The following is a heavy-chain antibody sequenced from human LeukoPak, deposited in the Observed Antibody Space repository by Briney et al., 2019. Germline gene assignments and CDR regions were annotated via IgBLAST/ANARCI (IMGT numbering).Heavy chain of an antibody. D-gene: IGHD3-22*01. Sequence: SGPTLFNPTQTLTLTCTFSGFSRSTSGVGVGWIRQPPGKALEWLALIYWDDDKRYSPSLKGRLTITKDTSKNQVVLTMTNMNPVDTATYYCAHSPSHYYDSGCFDYWGQGTLVTVSS. CDR1: GFSRSTSGVG. CDR3: AHSPSHYYDSGCFDY. V-gene: IGHV2-5*02. CDR2: IYWDDDK. J-gene: IGHJ4*02.